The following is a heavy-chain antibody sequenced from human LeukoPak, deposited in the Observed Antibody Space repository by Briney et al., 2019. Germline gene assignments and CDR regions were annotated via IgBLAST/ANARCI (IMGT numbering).Heavy chain of an antibody. CDR1: GGSISSYY. V-gene: IGHV3-30*03. CDR2: ISYDGSNK. D-gene: IGHD3-10*01. J-gene: IGHJ4*02. Sequence: LSLTCTVSGGSISSYYWSWVRQPPGKGLEWVAVISYDGSNKYYADSVKGRFTISRDNSKNTLYLQMNSLRAEDTAVYYCARPRDTMVRGEKKYYFDYWGQGTLVTVSS. CDR3: ARPRDTMVRGEKKYYFDY.